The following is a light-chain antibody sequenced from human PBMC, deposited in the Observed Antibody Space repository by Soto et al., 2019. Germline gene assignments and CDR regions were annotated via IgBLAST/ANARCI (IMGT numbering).Light chain of an antibody. J-gene: IGKJ2*01. V-gene: IGKV3-20*01. CDR2: GAS. CDR1: QSVSSSY. CDR3: QQYGSSPRYT. Sequence: EIVLTQSPGTLSLSPGERATLSCRASQSVSSSYLAWYQQKPGQAPRLLIYGASSRATGIPDRFSGSGSGTDFTLTISRLEPDDFALYYCQQYGSSPRYTFGQGTKLEIK.